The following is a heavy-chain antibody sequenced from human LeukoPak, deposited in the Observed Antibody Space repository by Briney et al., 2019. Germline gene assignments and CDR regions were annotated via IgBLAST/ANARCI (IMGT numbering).Heavy chain of an antibody. D-gene: IGHD6-13*01. CDR1: GGSMSSYY. J-gene: IGHJ4*01. V-gene: IGHV4-59*01. Sequence: PSETLSLACTVSGGSMSSYYWSWIRQPPGKGLEWNGYIYYIGSTNYNPSLKSRVTISVDTSKNQFSLKLSSVTAADTAVYYCARESHSSSLDYWGHGALVTVSS. CDR3: ARESHSSSLDY. CDR2: IYYIGST.